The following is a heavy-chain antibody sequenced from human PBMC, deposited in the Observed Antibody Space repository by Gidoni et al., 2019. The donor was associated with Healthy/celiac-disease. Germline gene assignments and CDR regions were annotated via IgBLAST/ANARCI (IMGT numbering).Heavy chain of an antibody. CDR1: GYSISSGYY. CDR2: IYHSGST. Sequence: QVQLQESGPGLVKPSETLSLTCAVSGYSISSGYYWGWIRQPPGKGLEWIGGIYHSGSTYYNPSLKSRVTISVDTSKNQFSLKLSSVTAADTAVYYCARDPSGSYSYWGQGTLVTVSS. CDR3: ARDPSGSYSY. D-gene: IGHD1-26*01. J-gene: IGHJ4*02. V-gene: IGHV4-38-2*02.